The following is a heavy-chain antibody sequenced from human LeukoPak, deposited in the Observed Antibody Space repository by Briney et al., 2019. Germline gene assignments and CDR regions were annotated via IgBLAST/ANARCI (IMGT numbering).Heavy chain of an antibody. CDR2: IKQDGSEK. D-gene: IGHD1-26*01. CDR3: AKDYAVGLDY. Sequence: GGSLRLPCAASGFTLSSYWMSWVRQAPGKGLEWVARIKQDGSEKHYVDSVKGRFTISRDNSKNTLYLQMNSLRAEDTAVYYCAKDYAVGLDYWGQGTLVTVSS. CDR1: GFTLSSYW. V-gene: IGHV3-7*01. J-gene: IGHJ4*02.